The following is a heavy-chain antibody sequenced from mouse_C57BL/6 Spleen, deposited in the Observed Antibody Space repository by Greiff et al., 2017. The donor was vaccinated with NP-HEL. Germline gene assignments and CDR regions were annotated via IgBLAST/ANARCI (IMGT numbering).Heavy chain of an antibody. D-gene: IGHD1-1*01. CDR2: IYPGSGST. CDR1: GYTFTSYW. J-gene: IGHJ2*01. V-gene: IGHV1-55*01. Sequence: QVQLQQPGAELVKPGASVTMSCKASGYTFTSYWITWVKQRPGQGLEWIGDIYPGSGSTNYNEKFKSKATLTVDTSSSTAYMQLSSLTSEDSAVYYCASPYGSNLYLDYWGQGTTLTVSS. CDR3: ASPYGSNLYLDY.